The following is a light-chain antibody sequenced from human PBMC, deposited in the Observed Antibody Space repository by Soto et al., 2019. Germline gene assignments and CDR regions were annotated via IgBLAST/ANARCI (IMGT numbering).Light chain of an antibody. Sequence: DIQMTQSPSSLSASVGDRVTIICRASQNINSYLAWFQQKPGKAPKSLIYDATSLQSGVPSRFSGSGSGPDFSLTISSLQPEDAATYYCQQYERYNPSFGGGTKLEI. V-gene: IGKV1-16*01. CDR2: DAT. J-gene: IGKJ4*01. CDR1: QNINSY. CDR3: QQYERYNPS.